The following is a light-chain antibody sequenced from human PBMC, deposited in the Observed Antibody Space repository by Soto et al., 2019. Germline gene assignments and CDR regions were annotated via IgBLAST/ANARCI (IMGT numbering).Light chain of an antibody. CDR1: SSDVGGYNY. J-gene: IGLJ2*01. V-gene: IGLV2-11*01. CDR2: DVS. Sequence: QSALTQPRSVSGSPGQSVTISCTGTSSDVGGYNYVSWYQQHPGKAPKLMIYDVSKRPSGVPDRFSGSKSGNTASLTISGLQAEDEADHYCCSYAGSYTSYVVFGGGTKLTVL. CDR3: CSYAGSYTSYVV.